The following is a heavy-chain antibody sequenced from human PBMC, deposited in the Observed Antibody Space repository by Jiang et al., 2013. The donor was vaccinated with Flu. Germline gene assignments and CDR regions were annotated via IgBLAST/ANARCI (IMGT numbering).Heavy chain of an antibody. CDR1: GFTFSSYS. D-gene: IGHD5-24*01. J-gene: IGHJ4*02. CDR3: ARGEEMATITVDY. CDR2: ISSSSSYI. V-gene: IGHV3-21*01. Sequence: RLSCAASGFTFSSYSMNWVRQAPGKGLEWVSSISSSSSYIYYADSVKGRFTISRDNAKNSLYLQMNSLRAEDTAVYYCARGEEMATITVDYWGQGTLVTVSS.